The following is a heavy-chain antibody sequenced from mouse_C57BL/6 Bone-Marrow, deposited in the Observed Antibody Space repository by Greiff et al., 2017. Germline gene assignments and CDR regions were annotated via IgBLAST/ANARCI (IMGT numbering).Heavy chain of an antibody. J-gene: IGHJ1*03. CDR2: ISNGGGST. Sequence: EVKLMESGGGLVQPGGSLKLSCAASGFTFSDYYMYWVRQTPEKRLEWVAYISNGGGSTYYPDTVKGRFTISRDNAKNTLYLQMSRLKSEDTAMYYCARHQSYYGYDEIFDVWGTGTTVTVSS. CDR3: ARHQSYYGYDEIFDV. CDR1: GFTFSDYY. D-gene: IGHD2-2*01. V-gene: IGHV5-12*01.